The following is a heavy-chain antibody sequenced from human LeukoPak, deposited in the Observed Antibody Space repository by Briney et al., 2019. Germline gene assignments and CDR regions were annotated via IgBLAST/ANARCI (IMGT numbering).Heavy chain of an antibody. CDR2: INQSGTS. D-gene: IGHD3-10*01. CDR1: DGSLSTQY. J-gene: IGHJ4*02. CDR3: ARGNGYGSAFNYKAYYFDY. V-gene: IGHV4-34*01. Sequence: SETLPLTCGVYDGSLSTQYWSWIRQPPGKSLEWIGEINQSGTSNYNPSLSSRLTISVDTSNNQFSLRLTSVTAADTAVYYCARGNGYGSAFNYKAYYFDYWGPGTLVTASS.